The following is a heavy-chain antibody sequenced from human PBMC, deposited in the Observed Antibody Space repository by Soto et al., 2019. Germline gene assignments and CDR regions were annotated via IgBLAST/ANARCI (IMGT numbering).Heavy chain of an antibody. CDR2: ISAYNGNT. D-gene: IGHD6-13*01. V-gene: IGHV1-18*01. CDR3: ARGRGSSSQRYYYYYMDV. J-gene: IGHJ6*03. Sequence: ASVKVSCKASGYTFTSYGISWVRQAPGQGLEWMGWISAYNGNTNYAQKLQGRVTMTTDTSTSTAYMELRSLRSDDTAVYYCARGRGSSSQRYYYYYMDVWGKGTTVTVSS. CDR1: GYTFTSYG.